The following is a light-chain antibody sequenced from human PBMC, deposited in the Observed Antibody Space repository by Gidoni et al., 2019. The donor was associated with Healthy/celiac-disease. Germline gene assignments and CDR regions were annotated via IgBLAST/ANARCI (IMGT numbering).Light chain of an antibody. V-gene: IGLV5-45*01. CDR1: SGMNVSTSS. J-gene: IGLJ2*01. CDR3: MIWHSSSVV. CDR2: YKSDSDK. Sequence: QAVLTPPASPSASPGASASLNCTLRSGMNVSTSSIFLYQPQAGSPHQYLLMYKSDSDKQQGSGVPIRFAGSKDASAKAGIVLISGLQSEDEADYYCMIWHSSSVVFGGGTKLTLL.